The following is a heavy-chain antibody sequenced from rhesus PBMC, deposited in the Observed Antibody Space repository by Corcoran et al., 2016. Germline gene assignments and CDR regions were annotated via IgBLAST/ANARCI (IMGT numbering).Heavy chain of an antibody. CDR3: ARLVMTYYFDY. CDR2: ITYSGSN. D-gene: IGHD1-32*01. CDR1: GYSISGYY. Sequence: QVQLQESGPGLVKPSETLSLTCAVSGYSISGYYWSWIRQAPGKGLEWIGYITYSGSNSYNPSLKSRVTISRDTSKNQFSLKLSSVTAADTAVYYCARLVMTYYFDYWGQGVLVTVSS. V-gene: IGHV4-122*02. J-gene: IGHJ4*01.